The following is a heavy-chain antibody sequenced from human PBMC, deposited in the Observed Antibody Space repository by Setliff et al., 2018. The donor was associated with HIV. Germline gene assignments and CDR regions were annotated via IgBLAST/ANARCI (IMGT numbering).Heavy chain of an antibody. CDR2: IFYSGIT. J-gene: IGHJ4*02. CDR3: ARVCPPVRYNFWSGYYPKAGYFDY. CDR1: GGSFTSRSYY. V-gene: IGHV4-39*07. D-gene: IGHD3-3*01. Sequence: SETLSLTCTVSGGSFTSRSYYWGWIRQPTGKGLEWIGSIFYSGITYYNPSLKSRVTISVDTSNNQFSLKLSSVTAADTAVYYCARVCPPVRYNFWSGYYPKAGYFDYWGQGALVTVSS.